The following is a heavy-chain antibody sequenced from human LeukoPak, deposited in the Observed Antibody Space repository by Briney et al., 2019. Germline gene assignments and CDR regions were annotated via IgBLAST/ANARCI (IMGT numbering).Heavy chain of an antibody. J-gene: IGHJ4*02. Sequence: ASVKVSCKASGYSVNAYNMHWVRQAPGQGLEWMGWINHKSGGANYAQKFQGRVTMTWDTSISTAYMELSRLRSDDTAVYYCAREYILTRYYGDYWSQGTLVTVSS. D-gene: IGHD3-9*01. CDR2: INHKSGGA. CDR1: GYSVNAYN. CDR3: AREYILTRYYGDY. V-gene: IGHV1-2*02.